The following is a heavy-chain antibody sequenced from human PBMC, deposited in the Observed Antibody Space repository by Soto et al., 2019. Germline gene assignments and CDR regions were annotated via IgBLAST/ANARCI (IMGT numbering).Heavy chain of an antibody. J-gene: IGHJ6*03. D-gene: IGHD3-9*01. CDR1: SYTFTSYG. CDR2: ISAYNGNT. Sequence: QVQLVQSGAEVKKPGASVKVSCKASSYTFTSYGISWVRQAPGQGLEWMGWISAYNGNTNYAQKLQGRVTMTTDTSTSTAYKELRSLRSDDTAVYYCARDGTIFWVTYYMDVWGKGTTVTVSS. CDR3: ARDGTIFWVTYYMDV. V-gene: IGHV1-18*01.